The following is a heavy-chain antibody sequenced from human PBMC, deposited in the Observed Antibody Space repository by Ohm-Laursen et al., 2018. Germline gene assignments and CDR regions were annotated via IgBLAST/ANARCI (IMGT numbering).Heavy chain of an antibody. CDR3: ARGFSGWWGRIDY. J-gene: IGHJ4*02. CDR2: INYRGTT. V-gene: IGHV4-59*12. D-gene: IGHD6-19*01. CDR1: GASIENYY. Sequence: SDTLSLTCNVSGASIENYYWTWIRQAPGKTLEWIGSINYRGTTNYNPSLKSRVTMSTHTSKNQFSLKLSSVTAADTAVHYCARGFSGWWGRIDYWGQGILVTVSS.